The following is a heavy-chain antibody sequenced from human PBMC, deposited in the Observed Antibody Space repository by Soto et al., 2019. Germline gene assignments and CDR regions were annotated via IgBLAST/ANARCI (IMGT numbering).Heavy chain of an antibody. CDR1: GGSISSYF. V-gene: IGHV4-59*08. D-gene: IGHD5-18*01. CDR3: ARANSYGPTASDY. CDR2: VYYSGST. J-gene: IGHJ4*02. Sequence: SETLSLTCTVSGGSISSYFWSWIRQPPGKGLEWIGYVYYSGSTNYNPSLKSRVTISVDTSKNQFSLKLSSVTAADTAVYYCARANSYGPTASDYWGQGTLVTVSS.